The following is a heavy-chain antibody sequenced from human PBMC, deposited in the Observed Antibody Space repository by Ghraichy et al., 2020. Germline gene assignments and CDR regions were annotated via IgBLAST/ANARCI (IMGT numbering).Heavy chain of an antibody. J-gene: IGHJ6*02. D-gene: IGHD4-23*01. CDR3: ARDVGFDNSAGGLDV. Sequence: LSLTCAASGFTFSSYAMNWVRQAPGKGLERVSSISTRSTYKNYAASVKGRFTVSRDNAKNSLFLQMDSLRADDTAVYYCARDVGFDNSAGGLDVWGHGTGFIVSS. CDR1: GFTFSSYA. CDR2: ISTRSTYK. V-gene: IGHV3-21*01.